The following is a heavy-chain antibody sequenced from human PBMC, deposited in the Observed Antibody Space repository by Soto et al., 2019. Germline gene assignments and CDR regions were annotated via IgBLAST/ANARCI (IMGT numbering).Heavy chain of an antibody. V-gene: IGHV4-39*01. D-gene: IGHD6-19*01. J-gene: IGHJ1*01. CDR1: GGSISGSDYY. CDR2: IHYSGNS. Sequence: SETLSLTCTVSGGSISGSDYYWGWVRQPPGKGLEWIGTIHYSGNSFYNPSLKSRVTISVDTSKNQFSLKLTSVTAADTAVFYCASAEEWLVYDFWGQGNLVTVSS. CDR3: ASAEEWLVYDF.